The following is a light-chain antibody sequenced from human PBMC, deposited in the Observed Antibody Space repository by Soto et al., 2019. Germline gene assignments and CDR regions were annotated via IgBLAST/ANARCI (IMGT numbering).Light chain of an antibody. Sequence: SYELTQPPSVSVAPGQTARITCGGTNIETKSVHWYQQKPGQAPVLVVYDDSGRPSGIPERFSGSNSGNTATLTISRVEAGDEADYYCQVWDGSGDQYVFGTGTKLTVL. CDR3: QVWDGSGDQYV. V-gene: IGLV3-21*02. CDR1: NIETKS. J-gene: IGLJ1*01. CDR2: DDS.